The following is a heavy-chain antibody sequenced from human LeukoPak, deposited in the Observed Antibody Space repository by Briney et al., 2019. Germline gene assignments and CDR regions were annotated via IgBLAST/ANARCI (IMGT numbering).Heavy chain of an antibody. D-gene: IGHD6-19*01. V-gene: IGHV4-59*01. CDR3: ARKEYSSGWTDY. J-gene: IGHJ4*01. CDR1: GDSITGYY. Sequence: SETLSLTCSVSGDSITGYYWGWIRQPPGKGLEWIGYFYYSGSTNYNPSLKSRVTISVDTSKNQYSLKLSSVTAADTAVYYCARKEYSSGWTDYWGQGTLVTVSS. CDR2: FYYSGST.